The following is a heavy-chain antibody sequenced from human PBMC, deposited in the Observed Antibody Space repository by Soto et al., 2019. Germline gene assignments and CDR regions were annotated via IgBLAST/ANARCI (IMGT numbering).Heavy chain of an antibody. Sequence: PGGSLRLSCAASGFTFSSYAMSWVRQAPGKGLEWVSAISGSGGSTYYADSVKGRFTISRDNSKNTLYLQMNSLRAEDTAVYYCAKDKAPWVEMTTTDYWGQGTLVTVSS. D-gene: IGHD1-26*01. CDR1: GFTFSSYA. V-gene: IGHV3-23*01. CDR3: AKDKAPWVEMTTTDY. J-gene: IGHJ4*02. CDR2: ISGSGGST.